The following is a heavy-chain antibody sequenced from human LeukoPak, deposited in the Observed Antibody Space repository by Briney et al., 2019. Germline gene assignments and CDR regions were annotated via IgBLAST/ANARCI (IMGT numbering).Heavy chain of an antibody. CDR1: GFTFTTYT. CDR3: AKEGMRFPSAP. D-gene: IGHD2-2*01. CDR2: ISGGGGTP. V-gene: IGHV3-23*01. J-gene: IGHJ5*02. Sequence: GGSLRLSCAASGFTFTTYTMSWVRQAPGKGLEWVSVISGGGGTPYYADSVKGRFTISRDNSKNTLYLQMNSLRAEDTAVYYCAKEGMRFPSAPWGQGTLVTVSS.